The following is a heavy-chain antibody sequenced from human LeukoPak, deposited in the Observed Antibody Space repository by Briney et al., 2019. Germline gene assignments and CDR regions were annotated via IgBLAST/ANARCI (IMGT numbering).Heavy chain of an antibody. CDR1: GFTFSSYA. J-gene: IGHJ3*02. CDR3: ARDASFMTTVTPDAFDI. CDR2: ISSSSSYI. D-gene: IGHD4-4*01. V-gene: IGHV3-21*01. Sequence: PGGSLRLSCAASGFTFSSYAMSWVRQAPGKGLEWVSSISSSSSYIYYADSVKGRFTISRDNAKNSLYLQMNSLRAEDTAVYYCARDASFMTTVTPDAFDIWGQGTMVTVSS.